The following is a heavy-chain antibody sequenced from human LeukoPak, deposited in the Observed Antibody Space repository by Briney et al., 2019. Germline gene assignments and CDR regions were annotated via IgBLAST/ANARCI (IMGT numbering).Heavy chain of an antibody. CDR3: ARCRDSVSYKLLVY. V-gene: IGHV3-33*01. CDR1: GFTLSTYG. J-gene: IGHJ1*01. Sequence: GGSLRLSCAASGFTLSTYGMHWVRQAPGQGLEWVAVIWSDGSNKYYADHVKGRFTITRDNSNNKLYLQLNRLRAEDTDSYYYARCRDSVSYKLLVYWGQGSLVTVSS. D-gene: IGHD1-26*01. CDR2: IWSDGSNK.